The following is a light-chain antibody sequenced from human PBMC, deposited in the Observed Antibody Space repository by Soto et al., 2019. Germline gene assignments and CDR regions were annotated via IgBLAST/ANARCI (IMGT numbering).Light chain of an antibody. CDR2: RAS. Sequence: EIVMTQSPATLSVSPGERATLSCRASQSVSSNLAWYQQKPGQAPRILIYRASTRATGIPARFSGSGSGTEFTLTISSLQSEDFAVYYCQHYNNWPPWTFGQGTKVEIK. J-gene: IGKJ1*01. CDR3: QHYNNWPPWT. CDR1: QSVSSN. V-gene: IGKV3-15*01.